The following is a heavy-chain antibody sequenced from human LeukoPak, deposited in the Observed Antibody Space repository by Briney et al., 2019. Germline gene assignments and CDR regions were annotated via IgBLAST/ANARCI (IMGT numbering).Heavy chain of an antibody. CDR1: EFTFDDYV. Sequence: GRSLRLSCGVSEFTFDDYVIHWVRQGPGKGLEWVAAMSWTSGSIAYADSVKGRFNIFRDNAQSSLYLQMNSLRAENTAFYYCARSSGSYDGYYGVEVWGQGTTVIVSS. V-gene: IGHV3-9*01. CDR2: MSWTSGSI. J-gene: IGHJ6*02. CDR3: ARSSGSYDGYYGVEV. D-gene: IGHD6-19*01.